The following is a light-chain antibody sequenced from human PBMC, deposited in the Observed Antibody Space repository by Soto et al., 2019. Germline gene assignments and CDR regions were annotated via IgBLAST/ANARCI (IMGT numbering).Light chain of an antibody. CDR1: QSVGSNY. CDR3: QQYAYSPRT. Sequence: ENLLTQSPGTLSLSPGEGATLSCRASQSVGSNYLAWYQQKPGQAPRLLIYGASSRATGIPDRFSGSGSGTDFTLTISRLEPEDFAMYYCQQYAYSPRTFGGGTQVDIK. J-gene: IGKJ4*01. CDR2: GAS. V-gene: IGKV3-20*01.